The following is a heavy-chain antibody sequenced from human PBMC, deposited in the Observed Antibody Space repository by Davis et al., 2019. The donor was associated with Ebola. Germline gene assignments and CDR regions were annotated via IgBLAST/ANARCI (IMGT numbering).Heavy chain of an antibody. Sequence: ASVKVSCKASGYTFTSYGISWVRQAPGQGLEWMGWISAYNGNTNYAQKLQGRVTMTTDTSTSTAYMELRSLRSDDTAVYYCARSLGSSSPDYANTFDYWGQGTLVTVSS. CDR2: ISAYNGNT. CDR3: ARSLGSSSPDYANTFDY. CDR1: GYTFTSYG. V-gene: IGHV1-18*01. D-gene: IGHD6-13*01. J-gene: IGHJ4*02.